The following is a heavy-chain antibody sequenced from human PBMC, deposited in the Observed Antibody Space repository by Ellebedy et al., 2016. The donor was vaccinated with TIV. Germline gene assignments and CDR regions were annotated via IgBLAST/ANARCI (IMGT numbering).Heavy chain of an antibody. CDR1: GGSFTGYY. J-gene: IGHJ2*01. V-gene: IGHV4-34*12. CDR2: VFYNGTP. Sequence: MPSETLSLTCAVYGGSFTGYYWSWVRQPPAKGLVWIGSVFYNGTPFYNPSLQSRVTIPVHPSKNQFSLNLSSVTAADTAGYYCARHGRTSNYWYFDLWGRGTLVTVSS. CDR3: ARHGRTSNYWYFDL. D-gene: IGHD1-14*01.